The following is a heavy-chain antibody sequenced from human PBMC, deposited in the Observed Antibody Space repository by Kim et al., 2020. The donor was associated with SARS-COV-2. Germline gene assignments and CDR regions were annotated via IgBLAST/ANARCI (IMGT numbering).Heavy chain of an antibody. CDR3: NRALQDY. CDR1: GFTFSSYA. J-gene: IGHJ4*02. Sequence: GGSLRLSCAASGFTFSSYAMHWVRQAPGKGLEWVAVISYDGSNKYYADSVKGRFTISRDNSKNTLYLQMNSLRAEDTAVYYCNRALQDYWGQGTLVTVSS. V-gene: IGHV3-30-3*01. CDR2: ISYDGSNK.